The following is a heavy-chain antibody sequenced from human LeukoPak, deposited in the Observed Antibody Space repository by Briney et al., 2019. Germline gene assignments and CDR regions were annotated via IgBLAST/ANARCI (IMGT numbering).Heavy chain of an antibody. CDR2: IYSGGST. J-gene: IGHJ4*02. D-gene: IGHD4-23*01. Sequence: GGSLRLSCAASGFTVSSNYMSWVRQAPGKGLEWVSVIYSGGSTYYADSVKGRFTISRDNSKNTLYLQMNSLRAEDTAVYYCARDGYGGNTGYFDYWGQGTLVTVSS. V-gene: IGHV3-66*01. CDR1: GFTVSSNY. CDR3: ARDGYGGNTGYFDY.